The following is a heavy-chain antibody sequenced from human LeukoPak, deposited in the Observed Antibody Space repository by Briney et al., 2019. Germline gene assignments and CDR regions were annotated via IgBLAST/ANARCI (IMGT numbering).Heavy chain of an antibody. CDR3: ARHGNHVGGIQLWLSLDY. CDR1: GGSISSFY. Sequence: SETLSLTCTVSGGSISSFYWSWIRQPPGKGLEWIGYISYIGSTNYNPSLKSRVTISVDTSKNQFSLKLSSVTAADTAVYYCARHGNHVGGIQLWLSLDYWGQGTLVTVSS. D-gene: IGHD5-18*01. J-gene: IGHJ4*02. CDR2: ISYIGST. V-gene: IGHV4-59*08.